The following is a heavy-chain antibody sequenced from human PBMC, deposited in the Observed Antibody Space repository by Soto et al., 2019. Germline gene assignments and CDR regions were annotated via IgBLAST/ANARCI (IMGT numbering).Heavy chain of an antibody. D-gene: IGHD2-15*01. CDR2: ISAYNGNT. V-gene: IGHV1-18*01. J-gene: IGHJ6*03. Sequence: ASVKVSCKASGYTFTSYGISWVRQAPGQGLEWMGWISAYNGNTNYAQKLQGRVTMTKDTSTSTAYMELRSLRSDDTAVYYCARAVVAASRGLYYYYYMDVWGKGTTVTVSS. CDR1: GYTFTSYG. CDR3: ARAVVAASRGLYYYYYMDV.